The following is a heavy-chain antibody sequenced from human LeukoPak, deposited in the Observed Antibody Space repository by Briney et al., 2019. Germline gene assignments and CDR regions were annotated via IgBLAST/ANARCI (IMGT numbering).Heavy chain of an antibody. CDR3: ATVITMVRGMVY. V-gene: IGHV3-21*01. Sequence: PGGSLRLSCAASGFTVSSNYMSWVRQAPGKGLEWVSSISSSSSYIYYADSVKGRFTISRDNAKNSLYLQMNSLRAEDTAVYYCATVITMVRGMVYWGQGTLVTVSS. CDR2: ISSSSSYI. CDR1: GFTVSSNY. J-gene: IGHJ4*02. D-gene: IGHD3-10*01.